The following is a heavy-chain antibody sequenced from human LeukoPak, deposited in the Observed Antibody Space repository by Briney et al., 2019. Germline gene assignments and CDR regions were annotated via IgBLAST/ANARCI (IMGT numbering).Heavy chain of an antibody. CDR2: ISYDGSNK. J-gene: IGHJ4*02. Sequence: PGGSLRLSCAASGFTFSSYAMHWVRQAPGKGLEWVAVISYDGSNKYYADSVKGRFTISRDNSKNTLYLQMNSLRAEDTAVYYCASPTIGGSSWGHYFDYWGQGTLVTVSS. D-gene: IGHD6-13*01. CDR1: GFTFSSYA. V-gene: IGHV3-30-3*01. CDR3: ASPTIGGSSWGHYFDY.